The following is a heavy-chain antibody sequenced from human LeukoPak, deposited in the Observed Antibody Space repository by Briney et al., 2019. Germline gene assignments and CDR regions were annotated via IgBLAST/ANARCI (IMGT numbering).Heavy chain of an antibody. CDR3: ARRQVGANPFDR. CDR2: ITSSSTTI. V-gene: IGHV3-48*01. D-gene: IGHD1-26*01. Sequence: PGGSLRLSCAASGFTFSSYNMNRVRQAPGKGLEWVSYITSSSTTIYYADSVKGRFTISRDNAKNSLYLQMNSLRGDDTAVYYCARRQVGANPFDRWGQGTLVTVSS. CDR1: GFTFSSYN. J-gene: IGHJ4*02.